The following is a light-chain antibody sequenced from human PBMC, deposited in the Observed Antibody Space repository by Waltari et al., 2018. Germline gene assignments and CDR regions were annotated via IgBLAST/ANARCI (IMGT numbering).Light chain of an antibody. Sequence: SSELTQDPAVSVALGQTVRITCQGDSLRSSYASWYQQKPGPAPVLVIYGKNNRPSGIPDRFSGSSSGNTASLTITGAQAEDEADYYCNSRDSSGNSYVFGTGTKVTVL. CDR2: GKN. CDR3: NSRDSSGNSYV. J-gene: IGLJ1*01. V-gene: IGLV3-19*01. CDR1: SLRSSY.